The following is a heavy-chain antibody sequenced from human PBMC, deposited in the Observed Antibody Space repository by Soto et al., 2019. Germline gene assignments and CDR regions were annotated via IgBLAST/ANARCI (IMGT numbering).Heavy chain of an antibody. CDR2: ISANGQGI. V-gene: IGHV3-23*01. CDR1: GFTFSTYA. CDR3: AKDRNYPRDQFHY. Sequence: GGSLRLSCAASGFTFSTYALSCVRLAPGKGLEWVSAISANGQGIYYADSVRGRFTISRDNSKNTIFLHMDSLRAEDTAVYYCAKDRNYPRDQFHYWGQGTLDTVSS. J-gene: IGHJ4*02. D-gene: IGHD1-7*01.